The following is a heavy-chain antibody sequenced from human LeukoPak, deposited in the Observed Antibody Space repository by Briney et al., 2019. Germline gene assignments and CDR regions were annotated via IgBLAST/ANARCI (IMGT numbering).Heavy chain of an antibody. Sequence: SSVKVSCKASGGTFSSYAISWVRQAPGQGLEWMGGIIPIFGTANYAQKFQGRVTITADESTSTANMELSSLRSEDTAVYYCARLGPHYGGNPDNWFDPWGQGTLVTVSS. CDR3: ARLGPHYGGNPDNWFDP. CDR1: GGTFSSYA. J-gene: IGHJ5*02. V-gene: IGHV1-69*13. CDR2: IIPIFGTA. D-gene: IGHD4-23*01.